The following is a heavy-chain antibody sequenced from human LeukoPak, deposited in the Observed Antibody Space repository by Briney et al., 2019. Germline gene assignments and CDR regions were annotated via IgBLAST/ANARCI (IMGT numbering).Heavy chain of an antibody. CDR1: GFTFNNYW. Sequence: GSLRLSCAASGFTFNNYWMSWVRQVPGEGLECVANIKQDGSEKFYVDSVKGRFTISRDNAKNSLYLQMNSLRAEDTAVYYCARPSRGSTPDYWGQGTLVTVSS. CDR2: IKQDGSEK. D-gene: IGHD1-26*01. J-gene: IGHJ4*02. CDR3: ARPSRGSTPDY. V-gene: IGHV3-7*04.